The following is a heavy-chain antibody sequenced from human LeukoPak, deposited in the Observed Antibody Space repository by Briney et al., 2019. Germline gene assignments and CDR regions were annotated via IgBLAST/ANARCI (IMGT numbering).Heavy chain of an antibody. V-gene: IGHV3-30*04. J-gene: IGHJ4*02. D-gene: IGHD6-13*01. CDR1: GFGFNNYA. Sequence: GGSLRLSCAASGFGFNNYALHWVRQAPGKGLEWVAVISSDGTKIYYADSVRGRSTISRDNSRNALYLQMKNLRAEETALFYCARGKTGYSSDWYSGIDYWGQGTLVTVSS. CDR2: ISSDGTKI. CDR3: ARGKTGYSSDWYSGIDY.